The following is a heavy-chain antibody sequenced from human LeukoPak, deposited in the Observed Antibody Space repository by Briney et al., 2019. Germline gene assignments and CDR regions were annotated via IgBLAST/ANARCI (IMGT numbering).Heavy chain of an antibody. D-gene: IGHD6-19*01. CDR1: GFTVSSNY. CDR2: IYSGGST. Sequence: PGGSLRLSCAASGFTVSSNYMSWVRQAPGKGLEWVSVIYSGGSTYYADSVKGRFTISRDNSKNTLYLQMNSLRAEDTAVYYCARDVSVAGGAFDIWGQGIMVTVSS. J-gene: IGHJ3*02. CDR3: ARDVSVAGGAFDI. V-gene: IGHV3-66*01.